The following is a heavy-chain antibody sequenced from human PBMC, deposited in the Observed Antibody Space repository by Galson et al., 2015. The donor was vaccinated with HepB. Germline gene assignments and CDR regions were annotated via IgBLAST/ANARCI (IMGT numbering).Heavy chain of an antibody. CDR3: AREGAAIYDYVWGTYRYHAMDV. D-gene: IGHD3-16*02. J-gene: IGHJ6*02. Sequence: SVKVSCKASGYTFKNYGFSWVRQAPGQGLEWMGWISGYSGNTNYAQKFKGRVAMTVDASRSAAHMELRGLRSDDTAVYYCAREGAAIYDYVWGTYRYHAMDVWGQGTSVTVSS. CDR2: ISGYSGNT. CDR1: GYTFKNYG. V-gene: IGHV1-18*01.